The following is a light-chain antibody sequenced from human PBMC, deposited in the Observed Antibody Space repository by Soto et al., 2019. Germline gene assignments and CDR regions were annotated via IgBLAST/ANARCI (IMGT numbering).Light chain of an antibody. J-gene: IGKJ5*01. V-gene: IGKV3D-15*01. Sequence: EIVMTQSPATLSVSPGERATLSCRASQSVSSNLAWYQQKPGQAPRLLIYGASIRATGIPARFSGSGSGTVFTLTFSSLQSEDFAVYYCQQYNNWPITFGQGTRLEIK. CDR2: GAS. CDR1: QSVSSN. CDR3: QQYNNWPIT.